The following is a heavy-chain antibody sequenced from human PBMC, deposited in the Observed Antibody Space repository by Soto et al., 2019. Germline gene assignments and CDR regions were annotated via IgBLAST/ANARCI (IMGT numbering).Heavy chain of an antibody. V-gene: IGHV1-18*01. D-gene: IGHD3-10*01. J-gene: IGHJ4*02. CDR3: AREGTMVRGVIHFDY. CDR1: GYTFTSYG. CDR2: ISAYNGNT. Sequence: QVQLVQSGAEVKKPGASVKVSCKASGYTFTSYGISWVRQAPGQGLEWMGWISAYNGNTNYAQKLQGRVTMTTDTSXXTANMELRSLRSDDTAVYYCAREGTMVRGVIHFDYWGQGTLVTVSS.